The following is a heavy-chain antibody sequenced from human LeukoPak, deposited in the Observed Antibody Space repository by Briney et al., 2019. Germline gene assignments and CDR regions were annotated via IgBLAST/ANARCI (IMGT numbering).Heavy chain of an antibody. V-gene: IGHV3-7*01. Sequence: PGGSLRLSCAASGFTFGSYWMSWVRQAPGKGLEWVATIKKDGSAKYYVDSVKGRFTISKDNAENSLFLQMSSLRAEDTAVYYCARDAEVLWFGELSTTPDYWGQGTLVTVSS. CDR2: IKKDGSAK. CDR3: ARDAEVLWFGELSTTPDY. J-gene: IGHJ4*02. D-gene: IGHD3-10*01. CDR1: GFTFGSYW.